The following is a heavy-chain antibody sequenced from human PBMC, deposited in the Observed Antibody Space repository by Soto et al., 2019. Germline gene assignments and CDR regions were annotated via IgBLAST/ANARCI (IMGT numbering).Heavy chain of an antibody. D-gene: IGHD3-16*02. V-gene: IGHV4-34*01. CDR3: ARGRGYDYVWGSYRYSYFDY. CDR2: INHSGST. CDR1: GGSFSGYY. Sequence: SETLSLTCAVYGGSFSGYYWSWIRQPPGKGLEWIGEINHSGSTNYNPSLKSRVTTSVDTSKNQFSLKLSSVTAADTAVYYCARGRGYDYVWGSYRYSYFDYWGQGTLVTVSS. J-gene: IGHJ4*02.